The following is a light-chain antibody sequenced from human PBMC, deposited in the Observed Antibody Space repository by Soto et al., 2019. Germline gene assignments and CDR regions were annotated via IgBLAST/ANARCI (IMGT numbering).Light chain of an antibody. CDR3: QQYDNLPLT. V-gene: IGKV1-33*01. CDR2: DAS. CDR1: QDISNY. J-gene: IGKJ4*01. Sequence: IPITHSPSSLSASVLYRVTITCKASQDISNYLNWYQQKPGKAPKLLIYDASNLETGVPSRFSGSGSGTDFTFTISSLQPEDIATYYCQQYDNLPLTFGGGTKVDIK.